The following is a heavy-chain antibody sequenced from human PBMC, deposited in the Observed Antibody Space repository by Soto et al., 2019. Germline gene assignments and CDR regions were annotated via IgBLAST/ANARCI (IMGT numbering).Heavy chain of an antibody. Sequence: SETLSLTCTVSGGSISTSTYYWSWIRQPPGKGLEWIGSIYYSGSTFYNPSLKSRLTISVDTSKNQFSLKLSSVTAADTAVYYCAKHGTYGDFDYWGQEILVTVSS. J-gene: IGHJ4*02. CDR1: GGSISTSTYY. CDR2: IYYSGST. CDR3: AKHGTYGDFDY. D-gene: IGHD4-17*01. V-gene: IGHV4-39*01.